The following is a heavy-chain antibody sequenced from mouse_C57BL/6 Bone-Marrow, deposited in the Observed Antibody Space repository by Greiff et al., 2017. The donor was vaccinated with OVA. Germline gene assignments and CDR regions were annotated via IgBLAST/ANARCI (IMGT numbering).Heavy chain of an antibody. Sequence: VQLQQPGAELVRPGTSVKLSCKASGYTFTSYWMHWVKQRPGQGLEWIGVIDPSDSYTNYNQKFKGKATLTVDTSSSTAYMQLSSLTSEDSAVYYCARNGDYDRFAYWGQGTLVTVSA. D-gene: IGHD2-4*01. CDR3: ARNGDYDRFAY. CDR2: IDPSDSYT. V-gene: IGHV1-59*01. CDR1: GYTFTSYW. J-gene: IGHJ3*01.